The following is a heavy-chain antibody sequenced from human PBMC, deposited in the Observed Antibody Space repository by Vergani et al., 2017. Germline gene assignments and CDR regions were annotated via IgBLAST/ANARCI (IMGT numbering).Heavy chain of an antibody. J-gene: IGHJ4*02. CDR1: GFTFSSYS. D-gene: IGHD6-6*01. CDR3: AGQIAARPLSRDY. V-gene: IGHV3-21*01. CDR2: ISSSSSYI. Sequence: EVQLVESGGGLVKPGGSLRLSCAASGFTFSSYSMNWVRQAPGKGLEWVSSISSSSSYIYYADSVKGRFTISRDNAKNSLYRQMNSLRAEDTAVYYCAGQIAARPLSRDYWGQGTLVTVSS.